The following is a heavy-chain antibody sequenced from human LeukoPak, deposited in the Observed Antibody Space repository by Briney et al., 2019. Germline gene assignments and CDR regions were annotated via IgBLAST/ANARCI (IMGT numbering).Heavy chain of an antibody. V-gene: IGHV3-21*01. CDR2: ISSSSSYI. CDR1: GFTFSSYS. J-gene: IGHJ4*02. Sequence: GGSLRLXCAASGFTFSSYSMNWVRQALGKGLEWVSSISSSSSYIYYADSVKGRFTISRDNAKNSLYLQMNSLRAEDTAVYYCARDLVSIVVVPAAIGSDYWGQGTLVTVSS. CDR3: ARDLVSIVVVPAAIGSDY. D-gene: IGHD2-2*01.